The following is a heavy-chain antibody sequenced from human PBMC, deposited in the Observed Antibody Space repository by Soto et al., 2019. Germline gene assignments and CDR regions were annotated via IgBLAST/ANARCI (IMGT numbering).Heavy chain of an antibody. V-gene: IGHV1-69*02. CDR3: ARVGRLRSYFDY. CDR1: GGTFSSYT. J-gene: IGHJ4*02. D-gene: IGHD5-12*01. Sequence: QVQLVQSGAEVKKPGSSVKVSCKASGGTFSSYTISWVRQAPGQGLEWMGRIIPILGIANYAQKFQGRVTIHAVXSTSTAYMELSSLRSEDTAVYYCARVGRLRSYFDYWGQGTLVTVSS. CDR2: IIPILGIA.